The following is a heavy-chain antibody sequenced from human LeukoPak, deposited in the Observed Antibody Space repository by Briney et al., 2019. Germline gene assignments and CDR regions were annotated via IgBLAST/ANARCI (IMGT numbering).Heavy chain of an antibody. V-gene: IGHV1-18*01. CDR2: ISAYNGNT. D-gene: IGHD1-26*01. CDR1: GYTFSGYG. J-gene: IGHJ4*02. CDR3: ARDGGGSYEGGTQYFDY. Sequence: RVASVKVSCKASGYTFSGYGISWVRQAPGQGLEWMGWISAYNGNTNYAQKLQGRVTMTTDTSTSTAYMELRSLRSDDTAVYYCARDGGGSYEGGTQYFDYWGQGTLVTVSS.